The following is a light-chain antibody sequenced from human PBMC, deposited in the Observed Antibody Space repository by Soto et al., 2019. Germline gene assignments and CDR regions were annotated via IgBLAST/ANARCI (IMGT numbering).Light chain of an antibody. CDR1: QDIGNY. Sequence: DIQMTQSPSAMSASVGDIVTITCRSTQDIGNYLAWFQQKPGKVPQRLMYTASTLQGGVPSRFRGSGSGTEFTLTISSLQPEDFATYYCLKHKTYPWTFGPGTKVEVK. V-gene: IGKV1-17*03. CDR2: TAS. J-gene: IGKJ1*01. CDR3: LKHKTYPWT.